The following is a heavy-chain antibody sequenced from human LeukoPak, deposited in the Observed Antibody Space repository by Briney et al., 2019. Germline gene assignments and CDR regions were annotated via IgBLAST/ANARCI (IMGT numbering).Heavy chain of an antibody. D-gene: IGHD4-17*01. J-gene: IGHJ6*02. CDR1: GFTFFSYG. CDR3: AKDLEGDYVKGMDV. V-gene: IGHV3-30*18. CDR2: ISYDGSQK. Sequence: SGGSLRLSCAASGFTFFSYGMHWVRQAPGKGLEWVAVISYDGSQKYYADSVKGRFTISRDNSKNTLYLQMNSLRAEDTAVYYCAKDLEGDYVKGMDVWGQGTTVTASS.